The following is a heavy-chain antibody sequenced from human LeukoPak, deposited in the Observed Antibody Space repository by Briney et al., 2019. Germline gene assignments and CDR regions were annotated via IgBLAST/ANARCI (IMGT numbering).Heavy chain of an antibody. CDR2: IIPILGIA. CDR3: ARAGDGYYQNFDY. D-gene: IGHD5-24*01. V-gene: IGHV1-69*04. J-gene: IGHJ4*02. Sequence: SVKVSCKASGGTFSSYAISWVRQAPGQGLEWMGRIIPILGIANYAQKFQGRVTITADKSTSTAYMELSSLRSEDTAVYYCARAGDGYYQNFDYWGQGTLVTVSS. CDR1: GGTFSSYA.